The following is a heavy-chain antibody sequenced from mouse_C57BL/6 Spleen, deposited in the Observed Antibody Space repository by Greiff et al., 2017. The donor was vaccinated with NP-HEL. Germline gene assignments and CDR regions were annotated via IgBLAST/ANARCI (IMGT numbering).Heavy chain of an antibody. J-gene: IGHJ3*01. CDR2: INPGSGGT. CDR3: ARSDSSGYEFAY. D-gene: IGHD3-2*02. CDR1: GYAFTNYL. V-gene: IGHV1-54*01. Sequence: VQLQQSGAELVRPGTSVKVSCKASGYAFTNYLIEWVKQRPGQGLEWIGVINPGSGGTNYNEKFKGKATLTADKSSSTAYMQLSSLTSEDSAVYFCARSDSSGYEFAYWGQGTLVTVSA.